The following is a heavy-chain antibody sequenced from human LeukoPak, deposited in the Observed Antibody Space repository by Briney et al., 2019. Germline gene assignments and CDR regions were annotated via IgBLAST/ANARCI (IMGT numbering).Heavy chain of an antibody. Sequence: PGGSLRLSCAASGFTFSSYWMHWVRQAPGKGLVWVSGIIGSGGTTFYADSVKGRFTISRDNSTKKLYLQMTSLRAEDTAIYYCAKKESDTYSSWYMDVWGTGTTVSVSS. CDR2: IIGSGGTT. J-gene: IGHJ6*03. V-gene: IGHV3-23*01. CDR1: GFTFSSYW. CDR3: AKKESDTYSSWYMDV. D-gene: IGHD2-15*01.